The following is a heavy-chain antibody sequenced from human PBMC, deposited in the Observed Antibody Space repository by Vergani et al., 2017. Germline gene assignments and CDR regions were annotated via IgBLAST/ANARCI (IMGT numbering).Heavy chain of an antibody. D-gene: IGHD3-9*01. CDR2: IYSNGRT. J-gene: IGHJ6*02. Sequence: QVPLEESGPGLVKPSETLSLTCTVSGGYFNNYYWSWIRQSPGKGVEWFGYIYSNGRTNYNHSLNSRVTMSLDTPTNQFSLKLRSVAAADTAVYYCAGVMYRDEASTGYRLEGMDIWGQGTTVTISS. CDR3: AGVMYRDEASTGYRLEGMDI. CDR1: GGYFNNYY. V-gene: IGHV4-59*13.